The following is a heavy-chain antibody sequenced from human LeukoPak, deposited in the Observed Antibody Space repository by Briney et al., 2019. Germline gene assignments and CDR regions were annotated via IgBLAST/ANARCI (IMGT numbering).Heavy chain of an antibody. CDR1: GYTFTSYG. J-gene: IGHJ6*03. V-gene: IGHV1-69*05. Sequence: GASVKVSCKASGYTFTSYGISWVRQAPGQGLEWMGRIIPIFGTANYAQKFQGRVTITTDESTSTAYMELSSLRSEDTAVYYCASSGRYSSSWRPWYYYYYMDVWGKGTTVTVSS. CDR2: IIPIFGTA. CDR3: ASSGRYSSSWRPWYYYYYMDV. D-gene: IGHD6-13*01.